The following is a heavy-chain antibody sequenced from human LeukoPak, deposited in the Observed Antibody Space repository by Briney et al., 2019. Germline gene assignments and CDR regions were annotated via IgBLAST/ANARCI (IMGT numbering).Heavy chain of an antibody. CDR1: GGSISSYY. J-gene: IGHJ4*02. CDR3: ARLVFGADYFDY. D-gene: IGHD3-3*01. Sequence: SETLSLTCTVSGGSISSYYWSWSRQPPGKGLEWIGYIYYSGSTNYNPSLKSRATISVDTSKNQFSLKLSSVTAADTAVYYCARLVFGADYFDYWGQGTLVTVSS. V-gene: IGHV4-59*08. CDR2: IYYSGST.